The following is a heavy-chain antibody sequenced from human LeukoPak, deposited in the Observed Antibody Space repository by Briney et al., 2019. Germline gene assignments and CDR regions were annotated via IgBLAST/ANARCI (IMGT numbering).Heavy chain of an antibody. Sequence: PSETLSLTCTVSGGSISSGGYYWSWIRQPPGKGLEWIGYIYHSGSTYYNPSLKSRVTISVDTSKNQFSLKLSSVTAADTAVYYCVTRFRDCSSTSCQSYFDYWGQGTLVTVSS. V-gene: IGHV4-30-2*01. CDR1: GGSISSGGYY. D-gene: IGHD2-2*01. CDR2: IYHSGST. J-gene: IGHJ4*02. CDR3: VTRFRDCSSTSCQSYFDY.